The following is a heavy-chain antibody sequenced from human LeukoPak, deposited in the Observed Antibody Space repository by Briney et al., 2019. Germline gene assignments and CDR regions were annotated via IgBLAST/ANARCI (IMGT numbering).Heavy chain of an antibody. CDR2: IYYSGST. V-gene: IGHV4-59*01. J-gene: IGHJ4*02. D-gene: IGHD5-18*01. CDR1: GGSISSYY. CDR3: ARSYVDTGVDY. Sequence: SETLSLTCTVSGGSISSYYWSWIRQPAGKGLEWIGYIYYSGSTNYNPSLKSRVTISVDTSKNQFSLKLSSVTAADTAVYYCARSYVDTGVDYWGQGTLVTVSS.